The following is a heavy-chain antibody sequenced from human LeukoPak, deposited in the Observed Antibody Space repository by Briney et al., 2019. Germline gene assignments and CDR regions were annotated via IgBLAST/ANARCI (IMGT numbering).Heavy chain of an antibody. CDR1: GGSISSYY. D-gene: IGHD6-6*01. Sequence: PSETLSLTCTVSGGSISSYYWSWIRQPPGKGLEWIGYICYSGSTNYNPSLKSRVTISVDTSKNQFYLKLSSVTAADTAVYYCASIAAPGGVVDYWGQGTLVTAST. V-gene: IGHV4-59*01. J-gene: IGHJ4*02. CDR2: ICYSGST. CDR3: ASIAAPGGVVDY.